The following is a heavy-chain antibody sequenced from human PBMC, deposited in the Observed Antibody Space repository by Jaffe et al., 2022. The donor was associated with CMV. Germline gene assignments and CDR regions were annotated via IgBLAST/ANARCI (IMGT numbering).Heavy chain of an antibody. CDR2: IYYSGST. V-gene: IGHV4-39*01. J-gene: IGHJ3*02. CDR3: ARLFRYFDWRGAFDI. D-gene: IGHD3-9*01. CDR1: GGSISSSSYY. Sequence: QLQLQESGPGLVKPSETLSLTCTVSGGSISSSSYYWGWIRQPPGKGLEWIGSIYYSGSTYYNPSLKSRVTISVDTSKNQFSLKLSSVTAADTAVYYCARLFRYFDWRGAFDIWGQGTMVTVSS.